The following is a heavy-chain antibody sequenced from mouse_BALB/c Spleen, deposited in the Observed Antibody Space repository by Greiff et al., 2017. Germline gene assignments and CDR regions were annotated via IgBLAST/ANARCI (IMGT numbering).Heavy chain of an antibody. D-gene: IGHD1-1*01. CDR2: IWAGGST. Sequence: VKLMESGPGLVAPSQSLSITCTVSGFSLTSYGVHWVRQPPGKGLEWLGVIWAGGSTNYNSALMSRLSISKDNSKSQVFLKMNSLQTDDTAMYYCAREDYYGSSYYFDYWGQGTTLTVSS. CDR1: GFSLTSYG. CDR3: AREDYYGSSYYFDY. V-gene: IGHV2-9*02. J-gene: IGHJ2*01.